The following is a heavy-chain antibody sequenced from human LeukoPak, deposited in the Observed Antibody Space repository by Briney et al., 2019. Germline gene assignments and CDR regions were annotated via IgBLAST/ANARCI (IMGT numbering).Heavy chain of an antibody. CDR1: GFTFSSYE. Sequence: GGSLRLSCAASGFTFSSYEMNWVRQAPGKGLEWVSYISSSGSTIYYADSVKGRFTISRDNAKNSLYLQMNSLRAEDTAVYYCAKNRIVATPEGFDYWGQGTLVTVSS. J-gene: IGHJ4*02. V-gene: IGHV3-48*03. CDR3: AKNRIVATPEGFDY. CDR2: ISSSGSTI. D-gene: IGHD5-12*01.